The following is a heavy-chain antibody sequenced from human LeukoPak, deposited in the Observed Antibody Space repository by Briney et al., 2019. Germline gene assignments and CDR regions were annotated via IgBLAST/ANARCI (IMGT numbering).Heavy chain of an antibody. D-gene: IGHD3-10*01. J-gene: IGHJ4*02. V-gene: IGHV3-74*01. Sequence: GGSLRLSCAPSGFTFSRYWMHCAREATGKGLVWVSHLNSDESSPSYADSEKGRFTISSDNSKNTLYLQMNNLRAEDTAFYYCAKEDYSGSGSLPHTYDYWGQGTLVTVSS. CDR3: AKEDYSGSGSLPHTYDY. CDR2: LNSDESSP. CDR1: GFTFSRYW.